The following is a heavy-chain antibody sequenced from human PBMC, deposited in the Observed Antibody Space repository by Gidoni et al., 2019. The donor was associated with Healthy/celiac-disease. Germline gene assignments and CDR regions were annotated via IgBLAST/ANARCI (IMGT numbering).Heavy chain of an antibody. CDR3: ARLVMDSSGYYYEYYYYYMDV. J-gene: IGHJ6*03. CDR2: IYYSGST. D-gene: IGHD3-22*01. CDR1: GGSISSSSYF. Sequence: QLQLQESGTGLVKPSETLSLTCTVSGGSISSSSYFWGWIRQPPGKGLEWIGSIYYSGSTYYNPSLKSRVTISVDTSKNQFSLKLSSVTAADTAVYYCARLVMDSSGYYYEYYYYYMDVWGKGTTVTVSS. V-gene: IGHV4-39*01.